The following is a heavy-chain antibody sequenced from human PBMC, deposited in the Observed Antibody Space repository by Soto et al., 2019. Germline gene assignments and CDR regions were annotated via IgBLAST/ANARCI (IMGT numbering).Heavy chain of an antibody. D-gene: IGHD3-3*01. Sequence: GESLKISCKGSGYSFTSYWIGWVRQMPGKGLEWMGIIYPGDSDTRYSPSFQGQVTISADKSISTAYLQWSSLKASDTAMYYCARRGPIVGSRYDFWSGYYIGTYYYYYMDVWGKGTTVTVSS. CDR1: GYSFTSYW. J-gene: IGHJ6*03. CDR3: ARRGPIVGSRYDFWSGYYIGTYYYYYMDV. V-gene: IGHV5-51*01. CDR2: IYPGDSDT.